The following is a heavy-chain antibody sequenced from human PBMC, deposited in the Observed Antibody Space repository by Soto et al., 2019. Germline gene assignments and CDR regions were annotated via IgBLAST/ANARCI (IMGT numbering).Heavy chain of an antibody. D-gene: IGHD6-13*01. V-gene: IGHV3-23*01. CDR3: AKDKGSSWYEIDY. CDR2: ISGSGGST. Sequence: EVQLLESGGGLVQPGGSLRLSCAASGFTFSNYAVTWVRQAPGQGLEWVSTISGSGGSTYYADSVKGRFTISRDNSKNTLDLQMTSLRAEDTAVYYCAKDKGSSWYEIDYWGQGTLVTVSS. CDR1: GFTFSNYA. J-gene: IGHJ4*02.